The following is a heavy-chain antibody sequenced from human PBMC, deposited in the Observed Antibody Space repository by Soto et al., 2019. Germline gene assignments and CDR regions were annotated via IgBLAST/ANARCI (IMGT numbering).Heavy chain of an antibody. CDR1: GYPVTAYY. CDR3: ARGGGVGVAGSAAFDM. CDR2: INPATGAA. V-gene: IGHV1-2*02. D-gene: IGHD3-3*01. Sequence: VQSGAVVKKPGASVTVSCSASGYPVTAYYMHWVRQAPGRGLEWMGGINPATGAAKYTQTFQGRVTMNRDTSTITVFMELSGLTSGDAAVFYCARGGGVGVAGSAAFDMWGQGTLVTVSS. J-gene: IGHJ3*02.